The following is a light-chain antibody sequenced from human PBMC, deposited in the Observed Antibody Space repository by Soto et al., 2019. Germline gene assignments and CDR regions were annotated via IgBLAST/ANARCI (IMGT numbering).Light chain of an antibody. Sequence: IQMTQSPSSLSASVGDRVTITCRASQSISSYLNWYQQKPGKAPKLLIYAASSLQSGVPSRFSGSGSGTDFTLTISSLQTEDFATYYCHQSYSTPPGSPFTFGPGTKVDIK. CDR1: QSISSY. CDR3: HQSYSTPPGSPFT. J-gene: IGKJ3*01. CDR2: AAS. V-gene: IGKV1-39*01.